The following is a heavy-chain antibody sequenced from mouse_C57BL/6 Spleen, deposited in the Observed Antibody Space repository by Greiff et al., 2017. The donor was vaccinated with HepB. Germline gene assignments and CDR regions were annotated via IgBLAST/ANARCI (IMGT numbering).Heavy chain of an antibody. V-gene: IGHV1-82*01. CDR1: GYAFSSSW. D-gene: IGHD3-2*02. CDR3: AREVQLRLDY. CDR2: IYPGDGDT. Sequence: QVQLQQSGPELVKPGASVKISCKASGYAFSSSWMNWVKQRPGKGLEWIGRIYPGDGDTNYNGKFKGKATLTADKSSSTAYMQLSSLTSEDSAVYFCAREVQLRLDYWGQGTTLTVSS. J-gene: IGHJ2*01.